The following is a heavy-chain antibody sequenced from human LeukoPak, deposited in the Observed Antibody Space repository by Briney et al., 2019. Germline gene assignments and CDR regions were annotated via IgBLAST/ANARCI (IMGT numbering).Heavy chain of an antibody. CDR3: ARAGRRYYDSSGYLPGYFDY. CDR1: GFTFDDYG. D-gene: IGHD3-22*01. Sequence: PGGSLRLSCAASGFTFDDYGMSWVRQAPGKGLEWVANIKQDGSEKYYVDSVKGRFTISRDNAKNSLYLQMNSLRAEDTAVYYCARAGRRYYDSSGYLPGYFDYWGQGTLVTVSS. V-gene: IGHV3-7*01. J-gene: IGHJ4*02. CDR2: IKQDGSEK.